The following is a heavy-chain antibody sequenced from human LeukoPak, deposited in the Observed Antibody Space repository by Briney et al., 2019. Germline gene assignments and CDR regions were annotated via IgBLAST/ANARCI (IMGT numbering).Heavy chain of an antibody. Sequence: ASVKVSCKASGYTFTGHNVHWVRQAPGQGLERMGRINPNSGDTKYAQKFQGRVTMTRDTSISTAYMELSRLTSDDTAVYYCATQYCTSTTCYLDWFDPWGQGTLVTVSS. D-gene: IGHD2-2*01. V-gene: IGHV1-2*06. CDR2: INPNSGDT. CDR3: ATQYCTSTTCYLDWFDP. CDR1: GYTFTGHN. J-gene: IGHJ5*02.